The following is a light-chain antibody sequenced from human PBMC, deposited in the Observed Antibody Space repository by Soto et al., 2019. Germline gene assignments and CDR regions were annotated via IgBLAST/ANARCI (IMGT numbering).Light chain of an antibody. CDR1: QSISSRN. J-gene: IGKJ4*01. CDR3: QQYGSSQGLT. Sequence: EIMLTQSPGTLSLSPGERATLSCRASQSISSRNLAWYQQKPGQAPRLLIYAASSRATGIPDRFSGRGSGTDFTLTISRLEPEDFAVYYCQQYGSSQGLTCVGGTSVEIK. V-gene: IGKV3-20*01. CDR2: AAS.